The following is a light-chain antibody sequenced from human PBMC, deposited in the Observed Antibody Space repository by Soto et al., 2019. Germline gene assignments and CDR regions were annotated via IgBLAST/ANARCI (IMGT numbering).Light chain of an antibody. J-gene: IGKJ3*01. CDR1: QGISRY. Sequence: DIQLTQSPSFLSASVGDRVTITCRASQGISRYLAWYQQKPGKAPMLLIYAASILQSGVPSRFSGTGSGTEFTLTISSLQPEDFASYYCQQLDSYPVTFGPGTKVDIK. CDR3: QQLDSYPVT. CDR2: AAS. V-gene: IGKV1-9*01.